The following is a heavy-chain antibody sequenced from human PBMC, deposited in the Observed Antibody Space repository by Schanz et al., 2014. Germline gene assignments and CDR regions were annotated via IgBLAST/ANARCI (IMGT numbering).Heavy chain of an antibody. D-gene: IGHD3-22*01. CDR3: ARGHSSGLIDY. CDR1: GGSIRGYY. V-gene: IGHV4-59*12. Sequence: QVQLQESGPGLVKPSETLSLTCTVSGGSIRGYYCSWIRQPPGKGLEWIGYVHSSGSTNYNSSLKSRVPMSVDTSKNQFSLRLSSVTAADTAVYYCARGHSSGLIDYWGQGTLVTVSS. J-gene: IGHJ4*02. CDR2: VHSSGST.